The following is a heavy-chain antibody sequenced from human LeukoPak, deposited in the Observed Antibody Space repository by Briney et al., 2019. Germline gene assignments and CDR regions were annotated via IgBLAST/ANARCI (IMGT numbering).Heavy chain of an antibody. D-gene: IGHD1-7*01. CDR1: EFTVNDYY. CDR2: IGGSDSIV. Sequence: GGSLRLSCGASEFTVNDYYMSWVRQAPGKGLEWISDIGGSDSIVAYAGSVEGRFTISRDIAKNSLFLQMNSLRADDTAVYYCARELVAGTFDHWGQGILVTVSS. J-gene: IGHJ4*02. V-gene: IGHV3-11*01. CDR3: ARELVAGTFDH.